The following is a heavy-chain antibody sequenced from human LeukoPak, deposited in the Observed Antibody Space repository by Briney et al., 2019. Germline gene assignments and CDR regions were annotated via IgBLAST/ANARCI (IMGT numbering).Heavy chain of an antibody. D-gene: IGHD6-19*01. CDR3: AREVEGSSYDF. V-gene: IGHV4-59*01. CDR2: IYYSGST. J-gene: IGHJ4*02. Sequence: SETLSLTCTVSGGSISSYYWSWIRRPPGKGLEWIGHIYYSGSTNYNPSLKSRVTISVDASKNQFSLKLSSVTAADTAVYYCAREVEGSSYDFWGQGTLVTVSS. CDR1: GGSISSYY.